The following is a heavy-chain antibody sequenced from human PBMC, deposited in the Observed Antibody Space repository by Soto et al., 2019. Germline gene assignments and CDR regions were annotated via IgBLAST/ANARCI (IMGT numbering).Heavy chain of an antibody. CDR1: GDSLSSNSAI. V-gene: IGHV6-1*01. J-gene: IGHJ6*02. Sequence: QATLQQSGPGLVKPSQTLSLTCAIFGDSLSSNSAIWNWFRQSPSRGLEWLGRTYYTSKWYNDYAVSVKSRISINPDTSKNQVSLQLNSVTPEDTAVYYCARLYSSGWSFYYGTDVWGQGTTVTVSS. CDR2: TYYTSKWYN. CDR3: ARLYSSGWSFYYGTDV. D-gene: IGHD6-19*01.